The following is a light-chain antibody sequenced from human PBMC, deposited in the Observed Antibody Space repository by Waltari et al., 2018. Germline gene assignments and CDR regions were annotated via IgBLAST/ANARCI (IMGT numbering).Light chain of an antibody. V-gene: IGLV3-10*01. J-gene: IGLJ3*02. Sequence: SFELTQPPSVSVSPGQTARITCSGDALPKKYAYWYQQKSGQAPVLVIYDDSKRPPGIHERFSGSNSGTMATLTISGAQVEDEADYYCYSTDSSGDHRVFGGGTKLTVL. CDR3: YSTDSSGDHRV. CDR1: ALPKKY. CDR2: DDS.